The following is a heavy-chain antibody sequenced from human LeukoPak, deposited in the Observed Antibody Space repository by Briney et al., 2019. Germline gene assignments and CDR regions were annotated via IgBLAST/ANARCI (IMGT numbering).Heavy chain of an antibody. CDR3: AKDEYFDWLHDY. CDR1: GFTFSSYA. Sequence: GGSLRLSCAASGFTFSSYAMSWVRQAPGKGLEWVSAINGSGGSTYYADSVKGRFTISRDNSKNTLYLQMNSLRAEDTAVYYCAKDEYFDWLHDYWGQGTLVTVSS. D-gene: IGHD3-9*01. J-gene: IGHJ4*02. V-gene: IGHV3-23*01. CDR2: INGSGGST.